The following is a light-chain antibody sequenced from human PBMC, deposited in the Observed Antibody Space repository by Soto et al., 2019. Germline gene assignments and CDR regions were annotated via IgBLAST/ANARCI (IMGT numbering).Light chain of an antibody. CDR2: EVS. J-gene: IGLJ7*01. Sequence: QPVLTQPASVSGSPGQSITISCTGTTSDIGGYKYVSWYQHYPGKAPKLMIYEVSSRPSGVSNRFSGSKYGNTASLTISGLQAEDEADYFCGSFSSTSTLYVFGSGTQLTVL. V-gene: IGLV2-14*01. CDR3: GSFSSTSTLYV. CDR1: TSDIGGYKY.